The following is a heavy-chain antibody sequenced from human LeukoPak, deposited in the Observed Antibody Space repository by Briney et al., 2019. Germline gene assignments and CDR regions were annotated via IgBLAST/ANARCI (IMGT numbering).Heavy chain of an antibody. V-gene: IGHV4-59*01. D-gene: IGHD2-2*01. J-gene: IGHJ4*02. Sequence: SETLSLTCTVSGGSTSSYYWSWIRQSPGKGLEWVGYIYYSGSTNYNPSLKSRVTISVDTSKNQFSLKLSSVTAADTAVYYCARVRRDSTIDYWGQGTLVTVSS. CDR2: IYYSGST. CDR1: GGSTSSYY. CDR3: ARVRRDSTIDY.